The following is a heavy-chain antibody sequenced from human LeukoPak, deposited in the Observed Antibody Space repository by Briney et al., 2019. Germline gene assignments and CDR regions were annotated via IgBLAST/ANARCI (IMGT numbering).Heavy chain of an antibody. J-gene: IGHJ4*02. V-gene: IGHV3-21*01. Sequence: GGSLRLSCAASGFTFSSYGMHWVRQAPGKGLEWVSSISSSSSYIYYVDSVKGRFTIFRDNAKNSLDLQMNNLRAEDTAVYYCARTKVRGFMNYWGQGTLVTVSS. D-gene: IGHD3-10*01. CDR1: GFTFSSYG. CDR2: ISSSSSYI. CDR3: ARTKVRGFMNY.